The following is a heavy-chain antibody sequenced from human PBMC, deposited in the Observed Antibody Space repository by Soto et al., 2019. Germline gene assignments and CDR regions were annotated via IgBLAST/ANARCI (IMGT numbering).Heavy chain of an antibody. D-gene: IGHD6-13*01. Sequence: SSETLSLTCAVYGGSFSGYYWSWIRQPPGKGLEWIGEINHSGSTNYNPSLKGRVTISVDTSKNQFSLKLSSVTAADTAVYYCASSQQLSPKRELVWFDPWGQGTLVTVSS. J-gene: IGHJ5*02. CDR2: INHSGST. CDR1: GGSFSGYY. CDR3: ASSQQLSPKRELVWFDP. V-gene: IGHV4-34*01.